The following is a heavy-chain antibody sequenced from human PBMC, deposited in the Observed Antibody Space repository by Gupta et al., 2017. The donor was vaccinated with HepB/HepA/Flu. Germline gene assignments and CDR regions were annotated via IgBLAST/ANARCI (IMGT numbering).Heavy chain of an antibody. CDR2: FSLDTNRI. CDR3: TKDLEPGGADG. D-gene: IGHD3-10*01. CDR1: GFTLDKWA. Sequence: EAQLVESGGGLIQPGRSLRLSCAVFGFTLDKWAIHWVRQVPGKGLEWVSGFSLDTNRIDYAHSVKGRFTFSRDKAKNSLYLQMDSLREEDSATYYCTKDLEPGGADGWGRGTTVTVSS. V-gene: IGHV3-9*01. J-gene: IGHJ6*02.